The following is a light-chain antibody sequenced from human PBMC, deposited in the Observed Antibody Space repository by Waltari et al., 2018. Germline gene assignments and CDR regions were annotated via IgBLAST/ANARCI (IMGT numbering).Light chain of an antibody. V-gene: IGKV3-11*01. CDR1: QSVSNS. CDR2: DAS. CDR3: QLRTGWPMT. Sequence: EVVLTQSPATLSLSPGERATLSCRASQSVSNSLAWYRQKPGQAPSLLIYDASTRAAGIPDRFSGSGSGTDFTLTIISLEPEDFAVYYCQLRTGWPMTFGQGKRLEIK. J-gene: IGKJ5*01.